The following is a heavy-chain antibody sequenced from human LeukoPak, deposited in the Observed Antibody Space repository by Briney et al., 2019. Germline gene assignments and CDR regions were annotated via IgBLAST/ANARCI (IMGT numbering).Heavy chain of an antibody. CDR1: GYTFTDYY. Sequence: ASVKVSCKAPGYTFTDYYMHWVRQAPGPGFEWMGWINPNDGDTDYAQKFPGRVTMTRDTSISTAHMEVSRLRSDDTAVYYCARANFLYCSSTTCLFDYWGQGTLVTVSS. CDR2: INPNDGDT. CDR3: ARANFLYCSSTTCLFDY. D-gene: IGHD2-2*01. J-gene: IGHJ4*02. V-gene: IGHV1-2*02.